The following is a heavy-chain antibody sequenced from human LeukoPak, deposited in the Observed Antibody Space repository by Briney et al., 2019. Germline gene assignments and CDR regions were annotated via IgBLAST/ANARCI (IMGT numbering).Heavy chain of an antibody. Sequence: PGGSLRLSCAASGFTFSTASLHWVCQAPGRGLEWVSAFDTGFGTYYPDSLKGRFSISRDNSKNTLFLQMNSLRAEDTAVYYCARSSGWWSLDYWGQGTLVTVSS. D-gene: IGHD6-19*01. J-gene: IGHJ4*02. CDR2: FDTGFGT. V-gene: IGHV3-23*01. CDR1: GFTFSTAS. CDR3: ARSSGWWSLDY.